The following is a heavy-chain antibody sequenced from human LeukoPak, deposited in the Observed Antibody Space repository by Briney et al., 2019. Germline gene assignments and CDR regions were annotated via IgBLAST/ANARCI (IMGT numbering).Heavy chain of an antibody. J-gene: IGHJ4*02. CDR1: RFTFNIYT. CDR2: ISDNGDYT. V-gene: IGHV3-23*01. CDR3: AKSRGIYDSSGWRTFDY. Sequence: GGSLRLSCVASRFTFNIYTMTWVRQAPGKGLEWVSIISDNGDYTYYADSVKGRFTISRDNSKNTVYLQMNSLRAEDTAIYYCAKSRGIYDSSGWRTFDYWGQGTLVTVSS. D-gene: IGHD6-19*01.